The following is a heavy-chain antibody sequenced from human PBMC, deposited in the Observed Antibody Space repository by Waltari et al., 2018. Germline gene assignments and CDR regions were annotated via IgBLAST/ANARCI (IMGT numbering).Heavy chain of an antibody. CDR1: GGTFSSYA. D-gene: IGHD4-4*01. Sequence: QVQLVQSGAEVKKPGSSVKVSCKASGGTFSSYAISWVRQAPGQGLEWMGGIIPIFGTANYAQKFQGRVTITADKSTSTAYMELSSLRSEDTAVYYCASAVPSPLLDYSKCYMDVWGKGTTVTVSS. V-gene: IGHV1-69*14. CDR3: ASAVPSPLLDYSKCYMDV. CDR2: IIPIFGTA. J-gene: IGHJ6*03.